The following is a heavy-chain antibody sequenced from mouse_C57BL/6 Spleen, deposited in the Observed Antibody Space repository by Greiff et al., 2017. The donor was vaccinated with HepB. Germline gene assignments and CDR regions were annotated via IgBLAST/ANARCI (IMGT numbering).Heavy chain of an antibody. CDR3: ARERGVAVFDY. J-gene: IGHJ2*01. V-gene: IGHV5-4*01. Sequence: EVMLVESGGGLVKPGGSLKLSCAASGFTFSSYAMSWVRQTPEKRLEWVATISDGGSYTYYPDNVKGRFTISRDNAKNNLYLQMSHLKSEDTAMYYCARERGVAVFDYWGQGTTLTVSS. D-gene: IGHD1-1*02. CDR2: ISDGGSYT. CDR1: GFTFSSYA.